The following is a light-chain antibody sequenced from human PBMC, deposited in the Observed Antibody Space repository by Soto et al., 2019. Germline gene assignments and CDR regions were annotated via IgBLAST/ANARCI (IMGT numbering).Light chain of an antibody. CDR1: QNVSSN. CDR3: QQYNDWPET. Sequence: EIVMTQSPATLSASPGERATLSCRASQNVSSNLGWHKQKPGQAPSLLIYGASTRATGIPARFSGSRSGTEFTLTISSLQSEDFAVYYCQQYNDWPETFGQGTKV. V-gene: IGKV3-15*01. CDR2: GAS. J-gene: IGKJ1*01.